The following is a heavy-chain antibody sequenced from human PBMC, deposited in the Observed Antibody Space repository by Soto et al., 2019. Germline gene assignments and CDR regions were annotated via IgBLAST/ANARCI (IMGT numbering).Heavy chain of an antibody. CDR3: AIGTNGAFFVY. Sequence: QVQLVDSGGGLVKPGGSLRLSCAASGFTFSDYYMSWIRQAPGKGLEWVSYISSRSSTIFYADSVKGRFTISRDNGKNFLYLQMNSLRAEDTAVYYCAIGTNGAFFVYWGQGILVTVSS. CDR2: ISSRSSTI. D-gene: IGHD2-8*01. CDR1: GFTFSDYY. V-gene: IGHV3-11*01. J-gene: IGHJ4*02.